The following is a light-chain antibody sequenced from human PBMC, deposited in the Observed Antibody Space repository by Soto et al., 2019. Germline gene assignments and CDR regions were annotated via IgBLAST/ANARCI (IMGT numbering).Light chain of an antibody. CDR1: SSDVGGYNY. Sequence: QSVLTQPASVSGSPGQSITISCTGTSSDVGGYNYVSWYQQHPGKAPKLMIYDVSNRPSGVSNRFSGSKSGNTASLTISGLQADDEADYYCSSDTSSISLDVSGTGTKVT. J-gene: IGLJ1*01. CDR2: DVS. CDR3: SSDTSSISLDV. V-gene: IGLV2-14*01.